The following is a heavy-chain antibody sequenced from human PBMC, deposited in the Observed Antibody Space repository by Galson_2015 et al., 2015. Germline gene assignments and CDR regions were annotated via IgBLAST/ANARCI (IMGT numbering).Heavy chain of an antibody. Sequence: SLRLSCAASGFTFSSYEMNWVRQAPGKGLEWVSYISSGGITIYYADFVKGRFTVSRDNARNSLYLQMNSLRAEDTAVYYCARGYDYGTRFQHWGQGTLVTVSS. V-gene: IGHV3-48*03. D-gene: IGHD4-17*01. CDR2: ISSGGITI. J-gene: IGHJ1*01. CDR1: GFTFSSYE. CDR3: ARGYDYGTRFQH.